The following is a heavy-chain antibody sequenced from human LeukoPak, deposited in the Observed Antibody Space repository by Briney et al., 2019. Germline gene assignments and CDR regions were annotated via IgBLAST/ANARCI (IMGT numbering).Heavy chain of an antibody. CDR1: GFTLSSYS. CDR3: ARDLDDSGAYSSPIDY. Sequence: PGGSLSLSCAASGFTLSSYSMNWVRQAPGKGLEWVSSISSSSSYIHSADSVRGRFTISRDNAKNSLYLQMNSLRAEDTAVYYCARDLDDSGAYSSPIDYWGQGTLVTVSS. D-gene: IGHD3-22*01. CDR2: ISSSSSYI. J-gene: IGHJ4*02. V-gene: IGHV3-21*01.